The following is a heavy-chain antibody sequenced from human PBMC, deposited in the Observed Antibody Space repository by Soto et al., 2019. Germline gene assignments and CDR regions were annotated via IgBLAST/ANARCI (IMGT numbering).Heavy chain of an antibody. CDR1: GYTFTSYG. CDR2: ISAYNGNT. J-gene: IGHJ5*02. Sequence: VSVKVSCKASGYTFTSYGISWVRQAPGQGLEWMGWISAYNGNTNYAQKLQGRVTMTTDTSTSTAYMELRSLRSDDTAVYYCARSCSSGWDNWFVPWGQGTLVTVSS. V-gene: IGHV1-18*01. CDR3: ARSCSSGWDNWFVP. D-gene: IGHD6-19*01.